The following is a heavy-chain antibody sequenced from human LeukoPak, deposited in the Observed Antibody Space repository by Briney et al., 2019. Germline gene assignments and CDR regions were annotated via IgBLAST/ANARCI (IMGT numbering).Heavy chain of an antibody. CDR1: DGSISSSNW. V-gene: IGHV4-4*02. CDR2: IYHSGST. Sequence: SETLSLTCAVSDGSISSSNWWSWVRQPPGKGLEWIGEIYHSGSTNYNPSLKSRVTISVDKSKNQFSLKLSSVTAADTAVYYCARGRSGLLWFGESPNWFDPWGQGTLVTVSS. CDR3: ARGRSGLLWFGESPNWFDP. D-gene: IGHD3-10*01. J-gene: IGHJ5*02.